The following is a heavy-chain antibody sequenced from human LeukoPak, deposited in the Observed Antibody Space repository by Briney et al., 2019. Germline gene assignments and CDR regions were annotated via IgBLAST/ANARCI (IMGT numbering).Heavy chain of an antibody. CDR3: ASKSAYDFGFDY. Sequence: SETLSLTCTVSGYSISSGYYWGWIRQPPRKGLEWIGNIYHSGSPYYNPSLKSRATISKDTPKNQFSLRLSSVTAADTAVYYCASKSAYDFGFDYWGQGALVTVSS. CDR2: IYHSGSP. V-gene: IGHV4-38-2*02. J-gene: IGHJ4*02. D-gene: IGHD5-12*01. CDR1: GYSISSGYY.